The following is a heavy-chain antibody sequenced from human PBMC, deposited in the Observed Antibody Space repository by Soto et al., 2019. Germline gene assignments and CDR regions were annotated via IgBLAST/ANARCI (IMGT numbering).Heavy chain of an antibody. CDR3: ASASYWYSYNWFDP. V-gene: IGHV3-21*01. CDR2: ISSSSSYI. J-gene: IGHJ5*02. Sequence: GGSLRLSCAASGFTFSSYSMNWVRQAPGKGLEWVSSISSSSSYIYYADSVKGRFTISRDNAKNSLYLQMNSLRAEDTAVYYCASASYWYSYNWFDPWGQGTLVTVSS. D-gene: IGHD6-13*01. CDR1: GFTFSSYS.